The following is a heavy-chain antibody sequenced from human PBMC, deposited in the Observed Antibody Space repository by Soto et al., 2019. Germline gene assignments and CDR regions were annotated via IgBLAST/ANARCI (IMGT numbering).Heavy chain of an antibody. J-gene: IGHJ6*02. Sequence: APVKVSCKASVYTNTVCYMHCVRQAPGQGLEWMGWINPNSGGTNYAQKFQGRVTMTRDTSISTAYMELSRLRSDDTAVYYCARYQVVVVPAANCYYYYGMDVWGQGSTVTVSS. D-gene: IGHD2-2*01. CDR3: ARYQVVVVPAANCYYYYGMDV. CDR1: VYTNTVCY. CDR2: INPNSGGT. V-gene: IGHV1-2*02.